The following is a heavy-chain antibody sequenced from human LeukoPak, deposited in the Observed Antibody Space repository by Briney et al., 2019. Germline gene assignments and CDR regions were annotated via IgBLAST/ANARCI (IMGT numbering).Heavy chain of an antibody. CDR2: IYTTGSP. Sequence: SDTLSLTCTGSGGAVSSTNYYWTWIRPPSGQGLGWIGRIYTTGSPSYSPSLKSRVTRSVDTSTNQFSLKLTSVSAADTAVYYCARDRGTTRARGVPSWFDPWGQGILVTVSS. CDR1: GGAVSSTNYY. CDR3: ARDRGTTRARGVPSWFDP. D-gene: IGHD3-10*01. V-gene: IGHV4-61*02. J-gene: IGHJ5*02.